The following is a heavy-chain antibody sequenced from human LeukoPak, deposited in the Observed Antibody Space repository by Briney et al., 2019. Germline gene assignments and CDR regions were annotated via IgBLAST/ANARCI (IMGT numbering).Heavy chain of an antibody. J-gene: IGHJ5*02. CDR3: ARDSTTYYDFWSGYYNNWFDP. CDR2: VIPIFGTA. D-gene: IGHD3-3*01. CDR1: GGTFSSYA. V-gene: IGHV1-69*13. Sequence: GASVKVSCKASGGTFSSYAISWVRQAPGQGLEWMGGVIPIFGTANYAQKFQGRVTITADESTSTAYMELSSLRSEDTAVYYCARDSTTYYDFWSGYYNNWFDPWGQGTLVTVSS.